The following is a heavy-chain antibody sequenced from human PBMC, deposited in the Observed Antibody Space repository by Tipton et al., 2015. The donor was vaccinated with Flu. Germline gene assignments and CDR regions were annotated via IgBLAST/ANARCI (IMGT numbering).Heavy chain of an antibody. D-gene: IGHD1-26*01. CDR2: IFPGDSNT. CDR1: GYTFTSYW. CDR3: ATNFDYYASAL. J-gene: IGHJ6*02. Sequence: QLVQSGAEVKKPGESLKISCKGSGYTFTSYWIAWVRQMPGKGLEWMGIIFPGDSNTKYSPSFQGQVTISADKSISTAYLQWGSLKASDTAMYFCATNFDYYASALCGHGMSVTVS. V-gene: IGHV5-51*03.